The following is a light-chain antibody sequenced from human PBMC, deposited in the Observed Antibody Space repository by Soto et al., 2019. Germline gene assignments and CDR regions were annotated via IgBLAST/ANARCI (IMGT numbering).Light chain of an antibody. CDR3: QQSYSTPPIT. J-gene: IGKJ5*01. CDR2: AAS. CDR1: QSISSY. V-gene: IGKV1-39*01. Sequence: DIQMTQSPSSLSASVGDRVTITCRASQSISSYLNWYQQKPGKAPKLLIYAASSLQSGVPSRFSGSGSGKDFTLTTSSLQPEDFATYYCQQSYSTPPITFGQGTRLEIK.